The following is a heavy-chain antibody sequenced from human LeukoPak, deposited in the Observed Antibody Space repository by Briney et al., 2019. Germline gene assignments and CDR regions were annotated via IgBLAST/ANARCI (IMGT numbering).Heavy chain of an antibody. V-gene: IGHV1-2*02. Sequence: ASVKVSCKASGYTFTGYYMHWVRQAPGQGLEWMGWINPNSGGTNYAQKFQGRVTMTRDTSISTAYMELSRLRSDDTAVYYCARHYDYVWGSYREPRLDYWGQGTLVTVSS. J-gene: IGHJ4*02. D-gene: IGHD3-16*02. CDR2: INPNSGGT. CDR3: ARHYDYVWGSYREPRLDY. CDR1: GYTFTGYY.